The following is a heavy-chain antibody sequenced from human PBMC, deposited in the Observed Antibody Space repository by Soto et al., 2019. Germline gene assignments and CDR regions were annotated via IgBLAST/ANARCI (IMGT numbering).Heavy chain of an antibody. CDR3: ATPRGQLSGYSPLDY. D-gene: IGHD3-22*01. CDR1: GYTLTELS. Sequence: ASVKVSCKVSGYTLTELSMHWVRQAPGKGLEWMGGFDPEDGETIYAQKFQGRVTMTEDTSTDTAYMELSSLRSEDTAVYYCATPRGQLSGYSPLDYWGQGTLVTVSS. V-gene: IGHV1-24*01. J-gene: IGHJ4*02. CDR2: FDPEDGET.